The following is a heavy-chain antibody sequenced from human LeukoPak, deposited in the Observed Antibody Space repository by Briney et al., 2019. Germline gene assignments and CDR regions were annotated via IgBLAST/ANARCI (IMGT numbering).Heavy chain of an antibody. CDR2: IKQDGSEK. D-gene: IGHD6-13*01. CDR3: ARDGSSWYVGEDY. CDR1: GFTFSSYW. J-gene: IGHJ4*02. V-gene: IGHV3-7*01. Sequence: GGSLRLSCAASGFTFSSYWMSWVRQAPGKGLEWVANIKQDGSEKYYVDSVKGRFTISRDNAKNSLYLQMNSLRAEDTAVYYCARDGSSWYVGEDYWGQGTLVTVSS.